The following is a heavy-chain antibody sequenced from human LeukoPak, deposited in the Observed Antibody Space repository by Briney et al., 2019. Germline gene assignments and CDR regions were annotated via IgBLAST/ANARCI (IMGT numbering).Heavy chain of an antibody. CDR2: IYYSGST. J-gene: IGHJ4*02. CDR1: GDSISSTNYY. Sequence: SETLSLTCTVSGDSISSTNYYWGWIRQPPGKGLEWIGSIYYSGSTYYNPSLESRVTISVDTSKNQFSLKLSSVTAADTAVYYCATSGWYLLPGVYWGQGTLVTVSS. V-gene: IGHV4-39*01. CDR3: ATSGWYLLPGVY. D-gene: IGHD6-19*01.